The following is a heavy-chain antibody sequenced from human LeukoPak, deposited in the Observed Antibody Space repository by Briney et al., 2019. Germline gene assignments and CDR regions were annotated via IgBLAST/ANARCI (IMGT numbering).Heavy chain of an antibody. CDR3: GRRVVVAATFDY. D-gene: IGHD2-15*01. J-gene: IGHJ4*02. V-gene: IGHV4-34*01. Sequence: SETLSLTCAVYGGSFSGYYWSWVRQPPGKGLEWIGEINHSGSTNYNPSLKSRVTISVDTSQNQFSLKLSSVTAADTAVYYCGRRVVVAATFDYWGQGTLVTVSS. CDR1: GGSFSGYY. CDR2: INHSGST.